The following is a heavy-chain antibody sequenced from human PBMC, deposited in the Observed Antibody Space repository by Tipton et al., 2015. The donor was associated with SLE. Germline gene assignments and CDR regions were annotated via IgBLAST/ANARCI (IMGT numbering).Heavy chain of an antibody. J-gene: IGHJ4*02. CDR3: ARQSFGGSWEFDY. D-gene: IGHD3-16*01. V-gene: IGHV4-38-2*02. CDR1: GYSISTGFY. Sequence: TLSLTCTVSGYSISTGFYWGWIRQPPGKGLEWIGHVYPSGDSNYNPSLKSRVTISMDTPNNHFSLKLNSVTAADSAVYYCARQSFGGSWEFDYWGQGALVTVSS. CDR2: VYPSGDS.